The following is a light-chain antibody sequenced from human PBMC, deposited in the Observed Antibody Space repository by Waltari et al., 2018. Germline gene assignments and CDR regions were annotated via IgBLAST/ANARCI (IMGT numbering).Light chain of an antibody. Sequence: DVVMTQSPLSLPVTLGQPASISCTSSQSLVHSDGNTSLVWFQQRPGQSPRRLIYKVSNRDSGVPDGFGGSGSGTDFTLKISRVGAEDVGVYYCMQGTHWPYTFGQGTKLDIK. V-gene: IGKV2-30*02. CDR2: KVS. CDR1: QSLVHSDGNTS. J-gene: IGKJ2*01. CDR3: MQGTHWPYT.